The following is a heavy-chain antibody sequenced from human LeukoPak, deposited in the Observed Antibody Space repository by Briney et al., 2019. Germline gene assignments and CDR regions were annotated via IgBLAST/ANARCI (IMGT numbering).Heavy chain of an antibody. V-gene: IGHV4-39*01. CDR3: ARQVLAYCGGDCYSAYYGMDV. J-gene: IGHJ6*02. D-gene: IGHD2-21*02. CDR1: GGSISISSYY. CDR2: VYFSGST. Sequence: PSETLSLTCTVSGGSISISSYYWGWIRQPPGKGLEWIGSVYFSGSTYYTPSLKSRVSISVDTSKNQFSLKLSSVTAADTAVYYCARQVLAYCGGDCYSAYYGMDVWGQGTTVTVSS.